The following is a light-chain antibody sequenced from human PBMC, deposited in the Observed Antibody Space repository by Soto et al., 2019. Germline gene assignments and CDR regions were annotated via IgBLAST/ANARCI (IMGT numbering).Light chain of an antibody. CDR3: QHSGNSPLT. V-gene: IGKV3-20*01. CDR2: GAS. Sequence: EIVLTQSPGTLSLSPGEGATLSCRAGQSVSSSQLAWYQQKPGQAPRLLVYGASSRATGIPERFSGSVSETDFTLSISRLEPEDFAVYYCQHSGNSPLTFGQATRLVIK. J-gene: IGKJ5*01. CDR1: QSVSSSQ.